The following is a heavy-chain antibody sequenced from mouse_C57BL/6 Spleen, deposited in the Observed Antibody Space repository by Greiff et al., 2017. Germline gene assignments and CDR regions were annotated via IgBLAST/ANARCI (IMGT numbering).Heavy chain of an antibody. CDR1: GYTFTSYW. CDR2: IYPGSGST. J-gene: IGHJ3*01. D-gene: IGHD1-1*01. Sequence: QVQLQQPGAELVKPGASVKMSCKASGYTFTSYWLTWVKQRPGQGLEWIGDIYPGSGSTNYNEKFKSKATLTVDTSASTAYMQLSSLTSEDSAVYYCARGYYGSSSAWFAYWGQGTLVTVSA. V-gene: IGHV1-55*01. CDR3: ARGYYGSSSAWFAY.